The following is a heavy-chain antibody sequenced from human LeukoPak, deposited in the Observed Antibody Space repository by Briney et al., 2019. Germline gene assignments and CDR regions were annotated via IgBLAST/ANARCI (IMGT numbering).Heavy chain of an antibody. V-gene: IGHV3-21*01. D-gene: IGHD3-22*01. CDR3: ARDDYDSSGYSGAFDI. CDR1: GFTFSSYW. Sequence: GGSLRLSCAASGFTFSSYWMSWVRQAPGKGLEWVSSIGSSSSYIYYADSVKGRFTISRDNAKNSLYLQMNSLRAEDTAVYYCARDDYDSSGYSGAFDIWGQGTMVTVSS. CDR2: IGSSSSYI. J-gene: IGHJ3*02.